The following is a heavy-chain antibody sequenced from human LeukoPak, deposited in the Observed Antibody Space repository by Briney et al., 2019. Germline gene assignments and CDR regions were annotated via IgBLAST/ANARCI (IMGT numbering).Heavy chain of an antibody. D-gene: IGHD6-13*01. Sequence: SETLSLTCTASGGSISSGGYYWSWIRQHPGKGLEWIGYIYYSGSTYYNPSLKSRVTISVDTSKKQFSLKLSSVTAADTAVYCCARGGSSWLFDYWGQGTLVTVSS. CDR1: GGSISSGGYY. V-gene: IGHV4-31*03. CDR2: IYYSGST. J-gene: IGHJ4*02. CDR3: ARGGSSWLFDY.